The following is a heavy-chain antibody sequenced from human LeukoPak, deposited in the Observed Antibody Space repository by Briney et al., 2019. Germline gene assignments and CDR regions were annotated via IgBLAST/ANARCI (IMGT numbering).Heavy chain of an antibody. Sequence: GESLKISCKGSGYSFTNNWIGWVRQMPGKGLEWMGIIYPGDSDTRYSPSFQGQVTISADKSISTAYLQWSSLKASDTAMYYCARHSAAAGHPFDYWGQGTLVTVSS. CDR1: GYSFTNNW. V-gene: IGHV5-51*01. CDR3: ARHSAAAGHPFDY. J-gene: IGHJ4*02. D-gene: IGHD6-13*01. CDR2: IYPGDSDT.